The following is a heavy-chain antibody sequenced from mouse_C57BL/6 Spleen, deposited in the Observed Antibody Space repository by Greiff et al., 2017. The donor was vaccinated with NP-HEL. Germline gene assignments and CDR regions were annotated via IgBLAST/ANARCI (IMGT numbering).Heavy chain of an antibody. D-gene: IGHD6-2*01. CDR3: ARQSPMDY. V-gene: IGHV5-6*01. CDR1: GFTFSSYG. Sequence: VQLKESGGDLVKPGGSLKLSCAASGFTFSSYGMSWVRQTPDKRLEWVATISSGGSYTYYPDSVKGRFTISRDNAKNTLYLQMSSLKSEDTAMYYCARQSPMDYWGQGTSVTVSS. CDR2: ISSGGSYT. J-gene: IGHJ4*01.